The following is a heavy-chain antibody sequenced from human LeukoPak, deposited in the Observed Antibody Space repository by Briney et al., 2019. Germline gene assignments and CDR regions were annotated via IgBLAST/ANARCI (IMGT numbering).Heavy chain of an antibody. CDR2: ISYDGSNK. CDR3: ANRGTKWLPPPTDAFDV. V-gene: IGHV3-30-3*01. Sequence: AGGSLRLSCAASGFTFSSYAMHWVRQAPGKGLEWVAVISYDGSNKYYADSVKGRFTITRDNSKNTLYLQMNSLRADDTAIYYCANRGTKWLPPPTDAFDVWGQGTMVTVSS. D-gene: IGHD2-8*01. J-gene: IGHJ3*01. CDR1: GFTFSSYA.